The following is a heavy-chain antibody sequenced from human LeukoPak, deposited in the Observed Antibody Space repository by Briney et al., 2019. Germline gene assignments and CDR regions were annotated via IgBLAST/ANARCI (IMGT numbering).Heavy chain of an antibody. CDR1: GGTFSSYA. Sequence: ASVKVSCKASGGTFSSYAISWVRQAPGQGLEWMGGIIPIFGTANYAQKFQGRVTITADESTSTAYMGLSSLRSEDTAVYYCARSQTIFGVVLDYWGQGTLVTVSS. D-gene: IGHD3-3*01. CDR3: ARSQTIFGVVLDY. CDR2: IIPIFGTA. V-gene: IGHV1-69*13. J-gene: IGHJ4*02.